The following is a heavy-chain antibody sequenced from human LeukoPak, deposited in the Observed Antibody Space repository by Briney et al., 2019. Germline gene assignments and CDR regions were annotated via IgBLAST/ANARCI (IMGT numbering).Heavy chain of an antibody. CDR3: ARPTVTTFNWFDP. CDR2: MNPNSGNT. D-gene: IGHD4-17*01. J-gene: IGHJ5*02. CDR1: GYTFTSYD. V-gene: IGHV1-8*01. Sequence: ASVKVSCKASGYTFTSYDINWVRQATGQGLEWMGWMNPNSGNTGYAQKFQGRVTMTRNTSISTAYMELSSLRSEDTAVYYCARPTVTTFNWFDPWGQGTLVTVSS.